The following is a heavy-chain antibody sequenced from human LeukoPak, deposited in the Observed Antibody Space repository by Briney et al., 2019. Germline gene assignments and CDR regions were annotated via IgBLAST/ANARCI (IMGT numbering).Heavy chain of an antibody. V-gene: IGHV4-59*08. CDR3: ARRSSSPSVWFDP. CDR2: IYYSGSI. D-gene: IGHD6-6*01. CDR1: GGSIRSYY. J-gene: IGHJ5*02. Sequence: SETLSLTCTVSGGSIRSYYWTWIRQPPGKGLEWIGYIYYSGSINYNPSLKSRVTISLDTSKNQFSLKLSSVTAADTAVYYCARRSSSPSVWFDPWGQGTLVTVSS.